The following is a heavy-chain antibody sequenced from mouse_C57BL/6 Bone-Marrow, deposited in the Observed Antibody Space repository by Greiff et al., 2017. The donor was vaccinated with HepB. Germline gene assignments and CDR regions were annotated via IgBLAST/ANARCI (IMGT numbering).Heavy chain of an antibody. CDR3: ARNDGYRTWFAY. Sequence: VQLVESGAELVRPGASVKLSCKASGYTFTDYYINWVKQRPGQGLEWIARIYPGSGNTYYNEKFKGKATLTAEKSSSTAYMQLSSLTSEDSAVYFCARNDGYRTWFAYWGQGTLVTVSA. CDR1: GYTFTDYY. J-gene: IGHJ3*01. D-gene: IGHD2-3*01. CDR2: IYPGSGNT. V-gene: IGHV1-76*01.